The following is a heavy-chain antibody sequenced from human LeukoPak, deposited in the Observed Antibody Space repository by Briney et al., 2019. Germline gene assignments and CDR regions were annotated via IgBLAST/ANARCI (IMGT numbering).Heavy chain of an antibody. CDR3: AGIALEYCSGGSCYSGAFDI. J-gene: IGHJ3*02. V-gene: IGHV4-31*03. Sequence: SETLSLTCTVSGGSISSGGYYWSWIRQHPGKGLEWIGYIYYSGSTYYNPSLKSRVTISVDTSKNQFSLKLSSVTAADTAVYYCAGIALEYCSGGSCYSGAFDIWGQGTMVTVSS. CDR2: IYYSGST. CDR1: GGSISSGGYY. D-gene: IGHD2-15*01.